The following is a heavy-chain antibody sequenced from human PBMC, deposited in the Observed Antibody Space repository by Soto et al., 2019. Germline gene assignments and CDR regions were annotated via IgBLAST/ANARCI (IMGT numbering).Heavy chain of an antibody. Sequence: QVQLVESGGGVVQPGRSLRLSCAASGFTFSSYGMHWVRQAPGKGLEWVAIISYDEINKYYADSVKGRFTISRDNSKNTLYLQMNSLRAEDTAVYYCAKSVYNWNDGFCDYWGQGTLVTVSS. V-gene: IGHV3-30*18. J-gene: IGHJ4*02. CDR2: ISYDEINK. CDR3: AKSVYNWNDGFCDY. CDR1: GFTFSSYG. D-gene: IGHD1-1*01.